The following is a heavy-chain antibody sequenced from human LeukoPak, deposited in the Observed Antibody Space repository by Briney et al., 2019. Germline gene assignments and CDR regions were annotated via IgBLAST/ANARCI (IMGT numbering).Heavy chain of an antibody. CDR2: TYYRSKCYN. CDR3: ARESDTGYVNF. CDR1: GDSVSRFGAV. D-gene: IGHD5-12*01. J-gene: IGHJ4*02. V-gene: IGHV6-1*01. Sequence: SQTLSLTCAISGDSVSRFGAVWNWIRQSPSRGLEWLGRTYYRSKCYNDYAVSVKSRITINPDTSKNQFSLHLNSVTPEDTAIYYCARESDTGYVNFWGQGTLVTVSS.